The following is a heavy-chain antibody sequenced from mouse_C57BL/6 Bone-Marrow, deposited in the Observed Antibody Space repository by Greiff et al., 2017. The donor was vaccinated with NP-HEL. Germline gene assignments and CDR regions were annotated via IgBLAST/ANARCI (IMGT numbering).Heavy chain of an antibody. CDR3: ARDRYGSSFAD. CDR2: ISDGGSYT. Sequence: EVKLVESGGGLVKPGGSLKLSCAASGFTFSSYAMSWVRQTPEKRLEWVATISDGGSYTYYPDNVKGRFTISRDNAKNNLYLQMSHLKSEDTAMYYCARDRYGSSFADWGKGTLVTVSA. D-gene: IGHD1-1*01. V-gene: IGHV5-4*01. CDR1: GFTFSSYA. J-gene: IGHJ3*01.